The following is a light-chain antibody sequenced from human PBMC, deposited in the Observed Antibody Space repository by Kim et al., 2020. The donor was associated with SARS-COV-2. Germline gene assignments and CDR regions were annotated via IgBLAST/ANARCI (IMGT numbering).Light chain of an antibody. CDR2: WAS. Sequence: ATINCKSSQSVLYRSNSKNYLAWYQQKPGQHPKLLVYWASTRESGVPDRFSGSGSGTDFTLTISSLQAEDVAVYYCQQYYATPPTFGGGTKVDIK. CDR1: QSVLYRSNSKNY. V-gene: IGKV4-1*01. J-gene: IGKJ4*01. CDR3: QQYYATPPT.